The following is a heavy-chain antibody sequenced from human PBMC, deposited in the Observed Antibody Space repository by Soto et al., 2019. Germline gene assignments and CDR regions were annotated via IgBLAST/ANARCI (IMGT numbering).Heavy chain of an antibody. V-gene: IGHV4-39*01. Sequence: SETLSLTCTVSGGSISSSSYYWGWIRQPPGKGLEWIGSIYYSGSTYYNPSLKSRVTISVDTSNNQLSLKLRSVTAADTAVYYCARHDGFSSGWIFDYWGHGTLVTVS. D-gene: IGHD6-19*01. J-gene: IGHJ4*01. CDR3: ARHDGFSSGWIFDY. CDR2: IYYSGST. CDR1: GGSISSSSYY.